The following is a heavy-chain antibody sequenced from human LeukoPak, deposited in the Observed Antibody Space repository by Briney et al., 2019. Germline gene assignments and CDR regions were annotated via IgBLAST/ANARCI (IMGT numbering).Heavy chain of an antibody. V-gene: IGHV5-51*01. Sequence: GESLQISCKASGFTFTYSWIAWVRQMPGKGLEWMGIIYPGDSDTRHSPSFQGQVSISADTSISTAYLQWSSLKASDTAIYYCAKRDYGGNSGGIDSWGQGTLVTVSS. D-gene: IGHD4-23*01. CDR2: IYPGDSDT. J-gene: IGHJ4*02. CDR3: AKRDYGGNSGGIDS. CDR1: GFTFTYSW.